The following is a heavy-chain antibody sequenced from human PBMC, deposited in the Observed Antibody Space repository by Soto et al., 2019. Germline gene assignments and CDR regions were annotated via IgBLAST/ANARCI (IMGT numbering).Heavy chain of an antibody. V-gene: IGHV4-39*01. CDR3: ARHVYRRVRGLNWFDP. J-gene: IGHJ5*02. CDR2: IYYSGST. Sequence: SETLSLTCTVSGGSISSSSYYWGWIRQPPGKGLEWIGSIYYSGSTYYNPSLKSRVTISVDTSKNQFSLKLSSVTAADTAVYYCARHVYRRVRGLNWFDPWGQGTLVTVSS. D-gene: IGHD3-10*01. CDR1: GGSISSSSYY.